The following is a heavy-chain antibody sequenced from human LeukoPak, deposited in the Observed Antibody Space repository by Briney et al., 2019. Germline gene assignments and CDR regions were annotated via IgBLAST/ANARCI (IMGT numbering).Heavy chain of an antibody. CDR3: ARTRLAVSGPNWFDT. V-gene: IGHV4-34*01. Sequence: SETLSLTCAVYGGSFSDFYWNWIRQPPGKGLEWIGEFSHRGSTKYNPSLKSRVTISVDTSKNQFSLRLGSVTAADTAVYYCARTRLAVSGPNWFDTWGQGTLVTVSS. D-gene: IGHD3-16*01. J-gene: IGHJ5*02. CDR1: GGSFSDFY. CDR2: FSHRGST.